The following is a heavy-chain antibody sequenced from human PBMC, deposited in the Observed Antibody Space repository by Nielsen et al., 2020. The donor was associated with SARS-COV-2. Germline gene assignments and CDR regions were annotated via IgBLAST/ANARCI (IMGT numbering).Heavy chain of an antibody. CDR2: INHSGST. V-gene: IGHV4-34*01. CDR3: ARAAAAGAYFDY. D-gene: IGHD6-13*01. J-gene: IGHJ4*02. CDR1: GGSFSGYY. Sequence: GSLRLSCAVYGGSFSGYYWSWIRQPPGKGLEWIGEINHSGSTNYNPSLKSRVTISVDTSKNQFSLKLSSVTAADTAVYYCARAAAAGAYFDYWGQGTLVTVSS.